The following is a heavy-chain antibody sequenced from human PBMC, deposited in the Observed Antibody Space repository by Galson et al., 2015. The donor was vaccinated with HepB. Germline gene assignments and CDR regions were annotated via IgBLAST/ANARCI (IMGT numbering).Heavy chain of an antibody. D-gene: IGHD3-9*01. CDR1: GFTFSDYY. CDR3: ARDADYDILSSGMDV. J-gene: IGHJ6*02. Sequence: SLRLSCAASGFTFSDYYMSWIRQVPGKGLEWVSYISISSSYTNYVDSVKGRFTISRDNAKNSLYLQMSSLRAEDTAVYYCARDADYDILSSGMDVWGQGTTVTVSS. CDR2: ISISSSYT. V-gene: IGHV3-11*06.